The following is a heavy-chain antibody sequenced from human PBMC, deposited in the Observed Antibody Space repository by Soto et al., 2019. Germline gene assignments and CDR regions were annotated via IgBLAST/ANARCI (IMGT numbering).Heavy chain of an antibody. J-gene: IGHJ6*02. Sequence: GGSLRLSCAASGFTFSDAWMSWVRQAPGKGLEWVGRIKSKTDGGTTDYAAPVKGRYTISRDESKNTLYLQMNSLKTEDTAVYYCTTPAMVRGVIYYYYGMDVWGQGTTVTVSS. CDR1: GFTFSDAW. CDR3: TTPAMVRGVIYYYYGMDV. D-gene: IGHD3-10*01. CDR2: IKSKTDGGTT. V-gene: IGHV3-15*01.